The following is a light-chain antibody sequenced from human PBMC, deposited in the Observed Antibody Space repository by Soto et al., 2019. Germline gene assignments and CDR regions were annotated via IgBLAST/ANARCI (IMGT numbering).Light chain of an antibody. CDR2: GNS. V-gene: IGLV1-40*01. CDR3: QSYDSSLKV. CDR1: SSNIGTYT. J-gene: IGLJ1*01. Sequence: QSVLTQPPSVSGTPGQRVTISCSGGSSNIGTYTVNWYQQLPGTAPKLLIYGNSNRPSGVPDRFFGSNSGTSASLAITGLQAEDEADYYCQSYDSSLKVFGTGTKVTVL.